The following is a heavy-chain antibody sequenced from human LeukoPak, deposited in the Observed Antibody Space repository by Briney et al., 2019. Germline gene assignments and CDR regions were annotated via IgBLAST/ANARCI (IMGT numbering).Heavy chain of an antibody. V-gene: IGHV1-69*13. D-gene: IGHD3-22*01. J-gene: IGHJ5*02. CDR3: ARGYDSSGPVRPTNNWFDP. CDR1: GGTFSSYA. CDR2: IIPIFGTA. Sequence: SVKVSCKASGGTFSSYAISWVRQAPGRGLEWMGGIIPIFGTANYAQKFQGRVTITADESTSTAYMELSSLRSEDTAVYYCARGYDSSGPVRPTNNWFDPWGQGTLVTVSS.